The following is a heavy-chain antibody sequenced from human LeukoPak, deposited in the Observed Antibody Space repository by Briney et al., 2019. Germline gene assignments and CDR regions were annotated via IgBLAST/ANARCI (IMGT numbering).Heavy chain of an antibody. CDR1: GFTFSSYS. D-gene: IGHD3-22*01. J-gene: IGHJ3*02. Sequence: SGGPLRLSCAASGFTFSSYSMNWVRQAPGKGLEWVSSISSSSSYIYYADSVKGRFTISRDNAKNSLYLQMNSLRAEDTAVYYCARAKMEVNYDSSGYYTDAFDIWGQGTMVTVSS. CDR2: ISSSSSYI. V-gene: IGHV3-21*01. CDR3: ARAKMEVNYDSSGYYTDAFDI.